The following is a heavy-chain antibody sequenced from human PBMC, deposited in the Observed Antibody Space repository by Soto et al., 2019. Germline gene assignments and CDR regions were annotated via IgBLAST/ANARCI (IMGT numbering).Heavy chain of an antibody. CDR2: ISYDGSNK. Sequence: QVQLVESGGGVVQPGRSLRLSCAASGFTFSSYGMHWVRQAPGKGLEWVAVISYDGSNKYYADSVKGRFTISRDNSKNTRYLQMNSLRAEDTAVYYCAKGGTYYDILAPMDVWCQGTTVTVSS. D-gene: IGHD3-9*01. CDR1: GFTFSSYG. V-gene: IGHV3-30*18. CDR3: AKGGTYYDILAPMDV. J-gene: IGHJ6*02.